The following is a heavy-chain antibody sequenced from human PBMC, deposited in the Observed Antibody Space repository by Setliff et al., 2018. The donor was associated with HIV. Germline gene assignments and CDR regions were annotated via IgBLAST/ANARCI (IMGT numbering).Heavy chain of an antibody. V-gene: IGHV3-30*02. D-gene: IGHD4-17*01. CDR1: GFTLSSYG. CDR2: IWNDGSNK. J-gene: IGHJ4*02. CDR3: TKPTTVVTSYYFDS. Sequence: GGSLRLSCAASGFTLSSYGMHWVRQAPGKGLEWVAVIWNDGSNKQYGDSVKGRFTISRDNSKNMLYLQMNSLTTEDTAVYYCTKPTTVVTSYYFDSWGQGTQVTVSS.